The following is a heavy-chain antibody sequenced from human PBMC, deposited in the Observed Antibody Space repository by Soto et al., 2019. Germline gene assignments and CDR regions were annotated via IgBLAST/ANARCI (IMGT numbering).Heavy chain of an antibody. D-gene: IGHD2-8*01. CDR2: ISGSGGST. CDR3: AKYPSRRGTNTVVPNNWFDP. V-gene: IGHV3-23*01. CDR1: GFTFSSYA. J-gene: IGHJ5*02. Sequence: PGGSLRLSCAASGFTFSSYALSWVRQAPGKGLEWVSAISGSGGSTYYADSVKGRFTISRDNSKNTLYLQMNSLRAEDTAVYYCAKYPSRRGTNTVVPNNWFDPWGQGTLVTGLL.